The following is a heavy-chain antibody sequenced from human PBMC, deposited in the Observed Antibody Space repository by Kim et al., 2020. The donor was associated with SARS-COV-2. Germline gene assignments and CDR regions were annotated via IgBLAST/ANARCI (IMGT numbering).Heavy chain of an antibody. CDR2: VNAANDET. CDR1: GYTFKSYP. Sequence: ASVKVSCKASGYTFKSYPIHWLRQAPGQRLEWMGWVNAANDETKYSQKFQGRVTITRDTSANTAYMDLRSLTFEDKAIYYCARDMNPTVYDYWGQGTLVT. CDR3: ARDMNPTVYDY. D-gene: IGHD4-4*01. V-gene: IGHV1-3*01. J-gene: IGHJ4*02.